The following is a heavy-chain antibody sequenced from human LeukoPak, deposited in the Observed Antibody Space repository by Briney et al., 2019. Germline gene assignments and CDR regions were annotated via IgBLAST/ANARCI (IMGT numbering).Heavy chain of an antibody. CDR3: ATFPRIVVVPAAYFDY. J-gene: IGHJ4*02. V-gene: IGHV3-30-3*01. D-gene: IGHD2-2*01. Sequence: GRSLRLSCAASGFTFSSYAMHWVRQAPGKGLEWVAVISYDGSNKYYADSVKGRFTISRDNSKNTLYLQMNSLRAEDTAVYYCATFPRIVVVPAAYFDYWGQGTLVTVSS. CDR2: ISYDGSNK. CDR1: GFTFSSYA.